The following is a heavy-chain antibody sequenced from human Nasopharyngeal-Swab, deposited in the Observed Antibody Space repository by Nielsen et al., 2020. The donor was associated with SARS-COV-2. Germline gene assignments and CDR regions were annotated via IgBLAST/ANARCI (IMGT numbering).Heavy chain of an antibody. CDR1: GFTFSSYS. CDR3: ARDDNADRGVVITFYFDY. Sequence: GESLKISCAASGFTFSSYSMNWVRQAPGKGLEWVAVISYDGSNKYYADSVKGRFTISRDNSKNTLYLQMNSLRAEDTAVYYCARDDNADRGVVITFYFDYWGQGTLVTASS. CDR2: ISYDGSNK. J-gene: IGHJ4*02. V-gene: IGHV3-30*03. D-gene: IGHD3-3*01.